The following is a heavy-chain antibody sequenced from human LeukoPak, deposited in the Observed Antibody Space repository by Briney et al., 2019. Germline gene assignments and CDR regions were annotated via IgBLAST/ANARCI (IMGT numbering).Heavy chain of an antibody. D-gene: IGHD6-13*01. Sequence: PGGSLRLSRAASGFTLSSYSMNWVPQAPGKRREWVSSISSSSSYIYYADTMKGRFTISRDNAKNSLYLQMNSLRAEDTAVYYCARDPLDSSSWLNDAFDIWGQGTMVTVSS. V-gene: IGHV3-21*01. J-gene: IGHJ3*02. CDR2: ISSSSSYI. CDR1: GFTLSSYS. CDR3: ARDPLDSSSWLNDAFDI.